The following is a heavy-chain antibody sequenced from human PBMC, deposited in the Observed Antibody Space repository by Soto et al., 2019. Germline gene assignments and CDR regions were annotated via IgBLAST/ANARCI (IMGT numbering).Heavy chain of an antibody. Sequence: QRQLQESGPGLVKPSETLSLTCTVPGGSISSSSYYWGWIRQPPGKGLEWIGRLYYSGSTYYHTSLKSRVTLSVDTSKSPFSMQLSSVAAADAAVYYCARHHRGYGDSDGLNYYYYYKDVWGKGTTVT. CDR3: ARHHRGYGDSDGLNYYYYYKDV. CDR2: LYYSGST. CDR1: GGSISSSSYY. V-gene: IGHV4-39*01. J-gene: IGHJ6*03. D-gene: IGHD4-17*01.